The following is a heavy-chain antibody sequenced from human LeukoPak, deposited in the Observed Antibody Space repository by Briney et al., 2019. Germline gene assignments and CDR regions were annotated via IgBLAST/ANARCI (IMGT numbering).Heavy chain of an antibody. Sequence: SQTLSLTCAISGDSVSSNSAAWNWIRQSPSRGLEWLGRTYYRSKWYNDYAVSVKSRITINPDTSKNQFSLQLNSVTPEDTAVYHCARAAYCSSTSCYQYYFDYWGQGTLVTVSS. CDR1: GDSVSSNSAA. CDR3: ARAAYCSSTSCYQYYFDY. V-gene: IGHV6-1*01. D-gene: IGHD2-2*01. J-gene: IGHJ4*02. CDR2: TYYRSKWYN.